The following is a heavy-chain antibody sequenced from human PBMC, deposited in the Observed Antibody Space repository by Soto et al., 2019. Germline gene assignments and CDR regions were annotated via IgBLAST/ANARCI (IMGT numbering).Heavy chain of an antibody. Sequence: QVQLQQWGAGLLKPSETLSLTCAVYGGFVSSGSYYWSWIRQPPGKGLEWIGEMSHSGGTHFNPSHNSRVTLSVDTSKNQFSLKMSSVTAADTALYYCARVERGTATTVVDAFDIWGPGTMVTVSS. CDR3: ARVERGTATTVVDAFDI. V-gene: IGHV4-34*01. J-gene: IGHJ3*02. CDR1: GGFVSSGSYY. CDR2: MSHSGGT. D-gene: IGHD1-1*01.